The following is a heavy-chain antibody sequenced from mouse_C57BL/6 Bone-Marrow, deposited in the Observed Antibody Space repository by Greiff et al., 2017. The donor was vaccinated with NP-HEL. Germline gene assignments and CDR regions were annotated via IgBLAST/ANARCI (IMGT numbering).Heavy chain of an antibody. J-gene: IGHJ3*01. Sequence: EVHLVESGPGLVKPSQSLSLTCSVTGYSITSGYYWNWIRQFPGNKLEWMGYISYDGSNNYNPSLKNRISITRDTSKNQFFLKLNSVTTEDTATYYCARVYDGYYEVGFAYWGQGTLVTVSA. CDR2: ISYDGSN. V-gene: IGHV3-6*01. CDR3: ARVYDGYYEVGFAY. CDR1: GYSITSGYY. D-gene: IGHD2-3*01.